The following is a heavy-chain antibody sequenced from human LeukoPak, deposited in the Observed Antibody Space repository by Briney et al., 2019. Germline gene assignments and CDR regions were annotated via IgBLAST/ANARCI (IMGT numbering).Heavy chain of an antibody. V-gene: IGHV1-2*02. CDR3: AREPLYDFWSVYSFGPASPFDP. CDR1: GYGFTGYY. Sequence: ASVKVSCKASGYGFTGYYMHWVRQAPGQGLEWMGWINPNSGGTNYAEKFEGRVIMTRDTSISTAYMELSRLRSDDTAVYYCAREPLYDFWSVYSFGPASPFDPWGQGTLVTVSS. J-gene: IGHJ5*02. CDR2: INPNSGGT. D-gene: IGHD3-3*01.